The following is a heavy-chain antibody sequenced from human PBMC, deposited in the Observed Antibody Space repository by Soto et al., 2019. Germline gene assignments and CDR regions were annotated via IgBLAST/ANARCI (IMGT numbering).Heavy chain of an antibody. D-gene: IGHD6-19*01. V-gene: IGHV4-34*01. CDR1: GGSFSGYY. Sequence: SETLSLTCAVDGGSFSGYYWSWIRQPPGKGLEVIGEINHLGSTNYNPSLKSRVTISVDTSKNQFSLKLSSVTAADTAEYYCARGLFRIAVAADWFDPWGQGTLVT. CDR3: ARGLFRIAVAADWFDP. J-gene: IGHJ5*02. CDR2: INHLGST.